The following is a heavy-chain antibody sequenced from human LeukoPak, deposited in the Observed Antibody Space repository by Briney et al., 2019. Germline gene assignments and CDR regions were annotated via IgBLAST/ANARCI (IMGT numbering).Heavy chain of an antibody. CDR2: ISTTGSAI. V-gene: IGHV3-48*03. J-gene: IGHJ6*02. Sequence: PGGSLRLSCVTSGFAFRYSEMNWVRQAPGKGLAWVSYISTTGSAIYYADSLKGRFTISRDNAKNSVYLQMNSLRAEDTGIYYCARVRTSIMDVWGQGTTVTVSS. D-gene: IGHD6-6*01. CDR1: GFAFRYSE. CDR3: ARVRTSIMDV.